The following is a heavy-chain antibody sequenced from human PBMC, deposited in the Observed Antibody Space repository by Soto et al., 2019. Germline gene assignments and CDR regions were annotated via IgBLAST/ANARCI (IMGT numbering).Heavy chain of an antibody. Sequence: GGSLRLSCAASGFTFSSYAMSWVRQAPGKGLEWVSAISGSGGSTYYADSVKGQFTISRDNSKNTLYLQMNSLRAEDTAVYYCAKGPHCSGGSCYFAPYDYWGQGTLVTVSS. CDR2: ISGSGGST. D-gene: IGHD2-15*01. CDR1: GFTFSSYA. J-gene: IGHJ4*02. V-gene: IGHV3-23*01. CDR3: AKGPHCSGGSCYFAPYDY.